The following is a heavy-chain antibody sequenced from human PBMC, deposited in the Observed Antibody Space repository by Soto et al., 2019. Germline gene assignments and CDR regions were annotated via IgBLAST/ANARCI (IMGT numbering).Heavy chain of an antibody. Sequence: QVQLVQSGAEVKKPGASVKVSCKASGYTFISYYMHWVRLAPGQGLEWMGIINPDGGGTSYAQQFQGRVIMTRDTSTSTVYMEMSILRSEDTAVYYCAVGGNYLSMDVWGQGTTVTVSS. CDR3: AVGGNYLSMDV. J-gene: IGHJ6*02. D-gene: IGHD4-4*01. CDR2: INPDGGGT. V-gene: IGHV1-46*01. CDR1: GYTFISYY.